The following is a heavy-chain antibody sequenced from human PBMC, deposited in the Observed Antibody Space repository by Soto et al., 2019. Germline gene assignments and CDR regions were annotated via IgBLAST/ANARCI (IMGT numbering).Heavy chain of an antibody. Sequence: EVQLVESGGGLVLPGESLRLSCAASGLTFRSYWMHWVRQAPGKGLVWGSRINTDGSVAMYVDSVKGRFTISRDNAKNTLYLHMNSLRAEDTAVYYSVRYIQLWRLASWGQGTLVTVSS. CDR1: GLTFRSYW. CDR2: INTDGSVA. V-gene: IGHV3-74*03. D-gene: IGHD1-20*01. CDR3: VRYIQLWRLAS. J-gene: IGHJ4*02.